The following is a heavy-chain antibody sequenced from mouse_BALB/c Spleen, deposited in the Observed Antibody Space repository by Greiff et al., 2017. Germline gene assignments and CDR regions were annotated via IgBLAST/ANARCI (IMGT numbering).Heavy chain of an antibody. D-gene: IGHD2-3*01. CDR1: GFSLTSYG. CDR2: IWAGGST. J-gene: IGHJ3*01. V-gene: IGHV2-9*02. CDR3: SIYDGYSAWFAY. Sequence: QVQLKESGPGLVAPSQSLSITCTVSGFSLTSYGVHWVRQPPGKGLEWLGVIWAGGSTNYNSALMSRLSISKDNSKSQVFLKMNSLQTDDTAMYYCSIYDGYSAWFAYWGQGTLVTVSA.